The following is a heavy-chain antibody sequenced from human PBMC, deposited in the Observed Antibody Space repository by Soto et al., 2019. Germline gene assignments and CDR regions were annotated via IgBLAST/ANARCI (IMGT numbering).Heavy chain of an antibody. CDR2: SCSGGST. D-gene: IGHD2-2*03. V-gene: IGHV3-53*01. CDR1: GCTIISNC. J-gene: IGHJ5*02. CDR3: AKDLVIVVVPAAPTPPNWFDP. Sequence: GGSKRLSCAAAGCTIISNCMSWVSKTTGKGLEWVSVSCSGGSTYYADSVKGRFTISRDNSKNTLYLQMNSLRAEDTAVYYCAKDLVIVVVPAAPTPPNWFDPWGQGTLVTVSS.